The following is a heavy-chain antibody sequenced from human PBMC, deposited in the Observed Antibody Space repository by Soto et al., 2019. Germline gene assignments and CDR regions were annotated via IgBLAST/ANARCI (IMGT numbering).Heavy chain of an antibody. CDR1: GYTFSDYY. D-gene: IGHD5-12*01. V-gene: IGHV1-2*02. CDR2: INLNSGDT. Sequence: QVQLVQSGAEVKKPGASVTVSCKASGYTFSDYYLHWVRQAPGQGPEWMGWINLNSGDTKYAQKFRGRVTMTRDTSVRTAFMELNRLKSDDTAVYYCARESGGATATLDYYYFYMDVWGKGTTVTVSS. CDR3: ARESGGATATLDYYYFYMDV. J-gene: IGHJ6*03.